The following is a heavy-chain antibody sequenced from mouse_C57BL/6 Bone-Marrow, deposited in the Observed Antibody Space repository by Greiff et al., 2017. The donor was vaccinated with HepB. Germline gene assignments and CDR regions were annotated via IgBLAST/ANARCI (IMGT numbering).Heavy chain of an antibody. V-gene: IGHV5-4*01. CDR3: ARDNYGSSLYYYAMDY. Sequence: EVKLMESGGGLVKPGGSLKLSCAASGFTFSSYAMSWVRQTPEKRLEWVATISDGGSYTYYPDNVKGRFTISRDNAKNNLYLQMSHLKSEDTAMYYCARDNYGSSLYYYAMDYWGQGTSVTVSS. D-gene: IGHD1-1*01. CDR2: ISDGGSYT. CDR1: GFTFSSYA. J-gene: IGHJ4*01.